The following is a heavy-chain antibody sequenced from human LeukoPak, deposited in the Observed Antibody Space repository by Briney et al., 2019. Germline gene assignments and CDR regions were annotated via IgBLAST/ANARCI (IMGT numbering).Heavy chain of an antibody. J-gene: IGHJ4*02. Sequence: PGGSLRLSCAASGFTFINYWMHWVRQAPGEGLVWVSHINNDGSTTTYADSVKGRFTISRDNAKNTLYLHVNSLRAEDTAVYYCARGGFCSGADCRASFDYWGQGSLVTVSS. CDR2: INNDGSTT. CDR3: ARGGFCSGADCRASFDY. CDR1: GFTFINYW. V-gene: IGHV3-74*01. D-gene: IGHD2-15*01.